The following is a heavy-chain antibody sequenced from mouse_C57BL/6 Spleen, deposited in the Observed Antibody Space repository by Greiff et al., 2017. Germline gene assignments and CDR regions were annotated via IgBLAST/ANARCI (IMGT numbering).Heavy chain of an antibody. CDR2: IHPNSGST. J-gene: IGHJ3*01. CDR3: ARSPSNFSWFAY. Sequence: QVQLQQPGAELVKPGASVKLSCKASGYTFTSYWMHWVKQRPGQGLEWIGMIHPNSGSTNYNEKFKSKATLTVDKSSSTAYMQLSSLTSEDSAVYYCARSPSNFSWFAYWGQGTLVTVSA. V-gene: IGHV1-64*01. D-gene: IGHD4-1*01. CDR1: GYTFTSYW.